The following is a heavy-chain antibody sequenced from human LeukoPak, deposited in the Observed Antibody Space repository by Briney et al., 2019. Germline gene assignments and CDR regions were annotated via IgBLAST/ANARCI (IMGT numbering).Heavy chain of an antibody. CDR2: INPNSGCT. D-gene: IGHD6-13*01. V-gene: IGHV1-2*02. Sequence: ASVKVSCKASGYTFTGYYIHWVRQAPGQGLEWMGWINPNSGCTNYALKFQGRVTMTRDMSVSTAYMDLSRLRSDDTAVYFCARVRIAAAGISLDYWGQGTLVTVSS. CDR1: GYTFTGYY. J-gene: IGHJ4*02. CDR3: ARVRIAAAGISLDY.